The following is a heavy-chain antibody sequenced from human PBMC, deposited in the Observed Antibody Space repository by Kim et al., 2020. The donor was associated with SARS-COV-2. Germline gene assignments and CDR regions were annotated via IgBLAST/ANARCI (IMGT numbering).Heavy chain of an antibody. D-gene: IGHD3-10*01. Sequence: SETLSLTCTVSGGSISSGGYYWSWIRQHPGKGLEWIGYIYYSGSTYYNPSLKSRVTISVDTSKNQFSLKLSSVTAADTAVYYCARVPASRRGYYFDYWGQGTLVTVSS. CDR3: ARVPASRRGYYFDY. J-gene: IGHJ4*02. CDR2: IYYSGST. CDR1: GGSISSGGYY. V-gene: IGHV4-31*03.